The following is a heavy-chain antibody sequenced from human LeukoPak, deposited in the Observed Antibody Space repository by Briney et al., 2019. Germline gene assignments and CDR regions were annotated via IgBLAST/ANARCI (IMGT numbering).Heavy chain of an antibody. CDR2: ISDGGSTT. Sequence: GGSLRLSCAASGFTFSSYWMHRVRQAPGKGLVWVSRISDGGSTTTYADSVKGRFTISRDNAKNTLYLQMNGLRAEDTAVYYCSRSAYYDGSGNYYDYWGQGTLVTVSS. V-gene: IGHV3-74*01. CDR1: GFTFSSYW. CDR3: SRSAYYDGSGNYYDY. D-gene: IGHD3-22*01. J-gene: IGHJ4*02.